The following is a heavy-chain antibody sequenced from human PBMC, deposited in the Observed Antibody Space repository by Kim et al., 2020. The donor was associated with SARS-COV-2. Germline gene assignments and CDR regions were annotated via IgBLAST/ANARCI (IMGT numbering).Heavy chain of an antibody. V-gene: IGHV3-21*01. Sequence: GGSLRLSCAASGFTFSSYSMNWVRQAPGKGLEWVSSISSSSSYIYYADSVKGRFTISRDNAKNSLYLQMNSLRAEDTAVYYCARASYYSNTDADYWGQGTLVTVSS. CDR3: ARASYYSNTDADY. CDR1: GFTFSSYS. J-gene: IGHJ4*02. CDR2: ISSSSSYI. D-gene: IGHD1-26*01.